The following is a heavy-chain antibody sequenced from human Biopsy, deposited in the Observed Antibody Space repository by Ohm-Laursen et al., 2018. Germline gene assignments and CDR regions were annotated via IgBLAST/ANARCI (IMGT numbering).Heavy chain of an antibody. D-gene: IGHD2-15*01. Sequence: GTLSLTWSVFGKTFSDYQWSWIRQPPGKGLEWIGQINQAGTTNYNPSLKSRVSISADASKYEFSLRLTSVTAADTAVYLCGNEVHGRDYWGLGAQVTVSS. CDR1: GKTFSDYQ. V-gene: IGHV4-34*08. J-gene: IGHJ4*02. CDR3: GNEVHGRDY. CDR2: INQAGTT.